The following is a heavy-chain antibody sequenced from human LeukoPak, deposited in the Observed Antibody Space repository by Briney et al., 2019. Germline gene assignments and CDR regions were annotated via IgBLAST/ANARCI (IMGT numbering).Heavy chain of an antibody. CDR1: GGSIGDSYW. Sequence: SETLSLTCAASGGSIGDSYWWTWVRQPPGKVLEWIGEIYHSGTTNYNPSLKGRVTISLDKSKNQFSLKLSSMTAADTAVYYCARDVPGSGVNLDFWGQGTLVTVSS. V-gene: IGHV4-4*02. CDR3: ARDVPGSGVNLDF. J-gene: IGHJ4*02. D-gene: IGHD3-10*01. CDR2: IYHSGTT.